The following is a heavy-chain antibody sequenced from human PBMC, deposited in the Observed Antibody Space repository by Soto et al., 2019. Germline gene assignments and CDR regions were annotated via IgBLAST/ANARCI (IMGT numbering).Heavy chain of an antibody. CDR3: AGCGGTMVRRATEPTGFDY. J-gene: IGHJ4*02. CDR2: IYYSGST. CDR1: GGSISSYY. Sequence: SETLSLTCTVSGGSISSYYWSWIRQPPGKGLEWIGYIYYSGSTNYNPSLKSRVTISVDTSKNQFSLKLSSVTAADTAVYYCAGCGGTMVRRATEPTGFDYWGQGTLVTGSS. D-gene: IGHD3-10*01. V-gene: IGHV4-59*01.